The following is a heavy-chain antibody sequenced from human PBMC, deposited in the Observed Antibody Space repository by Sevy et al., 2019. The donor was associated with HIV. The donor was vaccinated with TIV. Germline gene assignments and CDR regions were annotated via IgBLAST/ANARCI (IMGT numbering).Heavy chain of an antibody. J-gene: IGHJ4*02. CDR3: AIGKGGIFGVVVGQFDS. D-gene: IGHD3-3*02. Sequence: ASVKVSCKASGYSFTNYAIHWVRQAPGQGLEWMGWIKADNGNIKYAQRFQGRLTITRDTSATTAYMELSSLRSEDTALYFCAIGKGGIFGVVVGQFDSWGQGTLVTVSS. CDR1: GYSFTNYA. CDR2: IKADNGNI. V-gene: IGHV1-3*01.